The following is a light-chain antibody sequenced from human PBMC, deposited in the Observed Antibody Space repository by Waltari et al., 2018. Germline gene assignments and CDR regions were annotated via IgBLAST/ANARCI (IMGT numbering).Light chain of an antibody. V-gene: IGLV1-44*01. CDR3: AAWDDSLNAVV. J-gene: IGLJ2*01. CDR2: SNN. CDR1: SSNIGSNT. Sequence: QSVLTQPPSASGTPGQRVTITCSGSSSNIGSNTVNWYQQLPGTAPKLLLYSNNQRPSGVPDRFSGSKSGTSASLDISGLQSEDEADYYCAAWDDSLNAVVFGGGTKLTVL.